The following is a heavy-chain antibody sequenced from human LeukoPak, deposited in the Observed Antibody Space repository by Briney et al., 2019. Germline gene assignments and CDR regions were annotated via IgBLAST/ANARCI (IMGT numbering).Heavy chain of an antibody. Sequence: PGGSLRLSCVASGFTFSSYSMNWVRQSPGKGLEWVSYISSSSNTIYYADSVKGRFTISRDNARNSLYLQMNSLRAEDTAVYYCARDGFDFWSGYPTTVDYWGQGTLVTVSS. CDR2: ISSSSNTI. D-gene: IGHD3-3*01. J-gene: IGHJ4*02. CDR1: GFTFSSYS. V-gene: IGHV3-48*01. CDR3: ARDGFDFWSGYPTTVDY.